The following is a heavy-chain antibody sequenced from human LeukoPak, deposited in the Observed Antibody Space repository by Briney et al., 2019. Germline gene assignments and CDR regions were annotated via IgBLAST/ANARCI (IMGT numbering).Heavy chain of an antibody. CDR1: GGSFSGYY. Sequence: PSETLSLTCAVYGGSFSGYYWNWIHQSPGKGLEWIGEINHNGRINYNPSLKSRVTISVDTSKNQFSLNLSSVTAADTAVYFCARGVLSRYYYMDVWGKGTTVTVSS. D-gene: IGHD6-6*01. V-gene: IGHV4-34*01. J-gene: IGHJ6*03. CDR2: INHNGRI. CDR3: ARGVLSRYYYMDV.